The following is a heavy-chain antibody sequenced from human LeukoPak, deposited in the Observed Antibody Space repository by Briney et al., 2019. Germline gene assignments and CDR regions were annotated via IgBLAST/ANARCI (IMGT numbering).Heavy chain of an antibody. Sequence: PGGSLRLSCAASGFTFNSYEMNWVRQAPGKGLEWVSFISSSGSTIYYADSVKGRFTISRDNAKNSLYLQMNSLRAEDTAIYYCARSFYVGKSDYWGQGTLVTVSS. CDR2: ISSSGSTI. D-gene: IGHD4-23*01. CDR1: GFTFNSYE. V-gene: IGHV3-48*03. CDR3: ARSFYVGKSDY. J-gene: IGHJ4*02.